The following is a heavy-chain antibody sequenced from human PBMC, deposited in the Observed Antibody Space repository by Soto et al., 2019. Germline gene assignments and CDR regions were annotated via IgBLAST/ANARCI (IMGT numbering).Heavy chain of an antibody. Sequence: GSLRLSCAASGFTFSSYAMHWVRQAPGKGLEWVAVISYDGSNKYYADSVKGRFTISRDNSKNTLYLQMNSLRAEDTAVYYCAKDLITMIVVVPVPFDYWGQGTLVTVSS. D-gene: IGHD3-22*01. CDR2: ISYDGSNK. CDR1: GFTFSSYA. CDR3: AKDLITMIVVVPVPFDY. J-gene: IGHJ4*02. V-gene: IGHV3-30-3*01.